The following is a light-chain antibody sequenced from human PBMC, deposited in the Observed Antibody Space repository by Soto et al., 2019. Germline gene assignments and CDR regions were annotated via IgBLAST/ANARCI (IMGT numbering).Light chain of an antibody. CDR3: QQRSNWPT. J-gene: IGKJ3*01. CDR1: QSVSSY. CDR2: DAS. Sequence: EIVLTQSPATLSLSPGERATLSCRASQSVSSYLAWYQQKPGQAPRLLIYDASNRATGIRARFSGSGSGTAFSLTISSLEPEDFAVYYCQQRSNWPTLGPGTKVYIK. V-gene: IGKV3-11*01.